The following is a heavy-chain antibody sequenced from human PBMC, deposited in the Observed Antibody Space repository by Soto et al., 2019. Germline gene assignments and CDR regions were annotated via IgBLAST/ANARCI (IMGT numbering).Heavy chain of an antibody. J-gene: IGHJ4*02. Sequence: GGSLRLSCAASGFTFSSYSMNWVRQAPGKGLEWVSSISSSSSYIYYADSVKGRFTISRDNAKNSLYLQMNSLRAEDTAVYYCARFPVVAANFFYDYWGQGTLVTVSS. D-gene: IGHD2-15*01. CDR1: GFTFSSYS. CDR3: ARFPVVAANFFYDY. V-gene: IGHV3-21*01. CDR2: ISSSSSYI.